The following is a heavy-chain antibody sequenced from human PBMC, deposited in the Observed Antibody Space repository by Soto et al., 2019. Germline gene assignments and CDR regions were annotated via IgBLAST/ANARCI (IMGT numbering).Heavy chain of an antibody. D-gene: IGHD3-16*01. CDR1: GLASNSYG. J-gene: IGHJ4*02. Sequence: PGGAVRLSCEAAGLASNSYGINWVRQAPGKGLEWVSFINGSSGNIYYGDSVRGRFTISRDNAKKSVYLQMNSLRVEDTAIYYCARTWIRFGPNDYWGQGAPVTVSA. CDR2: INGSSGNI. CDR3: ARTWIRFGPNDY. V-gene: IGHV3-21*01.